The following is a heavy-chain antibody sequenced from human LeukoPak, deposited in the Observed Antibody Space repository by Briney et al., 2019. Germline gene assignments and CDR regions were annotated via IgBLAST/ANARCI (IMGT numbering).Heavy chain of an antibody. CDR3: ARHTSGQPFDY. V-gene: IGHV3-7*03. CDR1: GFPFSNYW. D-gene: IGHD6-19*01. J-gene: IGHJ4*02. CDR2: IRKDGGET. Sequence: GGSLRLSCAASGFPFSNYWMNWVRQAPGNALEWVAYIRKDGGETYYVDSVKGRFTISRDNAKNSLYLQMNSLKAEDTAVYYCARHTSGQPFDYWGQGTLVTVSS.